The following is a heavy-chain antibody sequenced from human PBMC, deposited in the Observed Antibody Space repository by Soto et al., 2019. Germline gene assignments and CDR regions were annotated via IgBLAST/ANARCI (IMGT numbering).Heavy chain of an antibody. J-gene: IGHJ5*02. CDR3: ARLLGSSSGYGNWFDP. Sequence: QLQLQESGPGLVKPSETLSLTCTVSGGSISSSSYYWGWIRQPPGKGLEWIGSIYYSGSTYYNPSLKSRVTISVDTSKNQFSLKLSSVTAADTAVYYCARLLGSSSGYGNWFDPWGQGTLVTVSS. V-gene: IGHV4-39*01. CDR1: GGSISSSSYY. CDR2: IYYSGST. D-gene: IGHD3-22*01.